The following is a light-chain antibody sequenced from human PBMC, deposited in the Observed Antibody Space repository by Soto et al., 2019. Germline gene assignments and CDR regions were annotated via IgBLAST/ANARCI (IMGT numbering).Light chain of an antibody. CDR1: SSNIGSNT. CDR3: AAWDDSLNGVV. CDR2: NNN. J-gene: IGLJ2*01. Sequence: QSVLTQPPSASGNPGQRVTISCSGSSSNIGSNTVNWYQQLPGTAPKLLIYNNNQRPSGVPDRFSGSKSGTSASLAISGLQSEDEADYYCAAWDDSLNGVVFGGGTKLTVL. V-gene: IGLV1-44*01.